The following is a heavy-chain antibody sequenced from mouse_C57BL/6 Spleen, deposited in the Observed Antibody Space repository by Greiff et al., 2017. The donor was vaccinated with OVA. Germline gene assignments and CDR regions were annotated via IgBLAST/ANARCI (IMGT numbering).Heavy chain of an antibody. CDR3: ARSNYGSSPWYFDV. CDR1: GYTFTRYG. V-gene: IGHV1-81*01. J-gene: IGHJ1*03. D-gene: IGHD1-1*01. Sequence: QVQLQQSGAELARPGASVKLSCKASGYTFTRYGISWVKQRTGQGLEWIGEIYPRSGNTYYNEKFKGKATLTADKSSSTAYMELRSLTSEDAAVYFCARSNYGSSPWYFDVWGTGTTVTVSS. CDR2: IYPRSGNT.